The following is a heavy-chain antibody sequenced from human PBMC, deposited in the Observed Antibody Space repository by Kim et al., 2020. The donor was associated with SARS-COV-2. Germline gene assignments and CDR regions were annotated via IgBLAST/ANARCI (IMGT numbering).Heavy chain of an antibody. V-gene: IGHV3-66*01. CDR1: GLTVKTNY. J-gene: IGHJ4*02. Sequence: GGSLRLSCAASGLTVKTNYMSWVRQAPGKGLEWVSVLYSGGSTYYADSVKGRFTISRDNSKNTLYLQMNSLRAEDTAVYYCAKVAAGSGWYSGDDYWGQGTLVTVSS. D-gene: IGHD6-19*01. CDR2: LYSGGST. CDR3: AKVAAGSGWYSGDDY.